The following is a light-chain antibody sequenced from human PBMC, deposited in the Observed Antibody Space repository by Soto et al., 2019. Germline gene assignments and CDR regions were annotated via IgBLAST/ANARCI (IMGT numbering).Light chain of an antibody. CDR3: QQYGSSPLT. Sequence: EIVLTQSPGTLSLSPGERATLSCRASQSVSNNYLAWYQQKPGQAPRLLIYRASIRATGIPDRFTGSGSGTDFTLTISRLEPEDFAVYYCQQYGSSPLTFGGGTKV. V-gene: IGKV3-20*01. J-gene: IGKJ4*01. CDR1: QSVSNNY. CDR2: RAS.